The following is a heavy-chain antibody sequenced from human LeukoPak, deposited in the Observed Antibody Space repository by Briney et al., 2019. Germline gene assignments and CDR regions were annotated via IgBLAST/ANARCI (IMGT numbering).Heavy chain of an antibody. J-gene: IGHJ3*02. CDR3: EMTTGRYDSSGYLGAFDI. D-gene: IGHD3-22*01. V-gene: IGHV4-39*05. CDR1: GGSISSSSYY. CDR2: IYYSGST. Sequence: SETPSLTCTVSGGSISSSSYYWGWIRQPPGKGLEWIGSIYYSGSTYYNPSLKGRVTISVDTTKNQFSLKLSSVTAADTAVYYCEMTTGRYDSSGYLGAFDIWGQGTMVTVSS.